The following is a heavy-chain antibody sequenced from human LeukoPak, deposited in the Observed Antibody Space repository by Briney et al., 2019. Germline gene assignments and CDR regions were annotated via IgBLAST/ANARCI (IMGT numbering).Heavy chain of an antibody. Sequence: PGGSLRLSCAASGFTFINYWMHWVRQAPGEGLVWVSHINNDGSTTTYADSVKGRFTISRDNAKNTLYLHVTRLRAEDTAVYYCARGGFCSGADCRGSFDYWGQGSLVTVSS. CDR2: INNDGSTT. CDR1: GFTFINYW. V-gene: IGHV3-74*01. CDR3: ARGGFCSGADCRGSFDY. J-gene: IGHJ4*02. D-gene: IGHD2-15*01.